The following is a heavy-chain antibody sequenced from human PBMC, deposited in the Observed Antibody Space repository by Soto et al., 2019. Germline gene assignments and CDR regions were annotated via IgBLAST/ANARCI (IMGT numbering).Heavy chain of an antibody. CDR3: AENRVIVATIEFDY. V-gene: IGHV3-30*18. CDR1: GFTFSSYG. D-gene: IGHD5-12*01. CDR2: ISYDGSNK. J-gene: IGHJ4*02. Sequence: QVQLVESGGGVVQPGRSLRLSCAASGFTFSSYGMHWVRQAPGKGLERVAVISYDGSNKYYADSVKSRFTISRDNSKNTLYLQMNSLRAQDTAVYYCAENRVIVATIEFDYWGQGALVTVSS.